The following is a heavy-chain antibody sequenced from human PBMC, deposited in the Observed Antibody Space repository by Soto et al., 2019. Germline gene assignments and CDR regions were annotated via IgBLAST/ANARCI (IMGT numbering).Heavy chain of an antibody. CDR1: GGSISCGGYY. J-gene: IGHJ6*02. Sequence: QVQLQESGPGLVKPSQPLYLTCPVSGGSISCGGYYWRWIRQHLGKGLEWIGYIFYSGSTYYNPSLMRRVTISVDTSKKQFTLKLRSVTAADTAVYDCAREPYSSASRLTVDGMDVGGQGTTVTGSS. V-gene: IGHV4-31*03. CDR3: AREPYSSASRLTVDGMDV. CDR2: IFYSGST. D-gene: IGHD6-6*01.